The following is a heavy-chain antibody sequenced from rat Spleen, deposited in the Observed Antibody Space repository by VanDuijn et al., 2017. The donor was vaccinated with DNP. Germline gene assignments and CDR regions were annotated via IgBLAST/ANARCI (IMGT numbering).Heavy chain of an antibody. CDR2: INKDSSTI. V-gene: IGHV4-2*01. CDR1: GFIFSSYW. Sequence: EVQLVESGGGPVQPGRSLKLSCVASGFIFSSYWMYWVRQAPGKGLEWIGEINKDSSTINYTPSLKDKFTISRDNAQNTLYLQMNKLESEDTAIYYCAGAWFAYWGLGTLVTVSS. CDR3: AGAWFAY. J-gene: IGHJ3*01.